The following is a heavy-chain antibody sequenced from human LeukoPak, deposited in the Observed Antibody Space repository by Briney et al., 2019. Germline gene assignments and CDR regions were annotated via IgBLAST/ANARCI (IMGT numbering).Heavy chain of an antibody. CDR1: GFTLSSYA. CDR2: ISGSGGST. CDR3: AKARFLLAYYFDY. V-gene: IGHV3-23*01. Sequence: GGSLRLSCAASGFTLSSYAMGWVRQAPGKGLEWVSAISGSGGSTYYADSVKGRFTISRDNSKNTLYLQMNSLRAEDTAVYYCAKARFLLAYYFDYWGQGTLSLSPQ. D-gene: IGHD3-3*01. J-gene: IGHJ4*02.